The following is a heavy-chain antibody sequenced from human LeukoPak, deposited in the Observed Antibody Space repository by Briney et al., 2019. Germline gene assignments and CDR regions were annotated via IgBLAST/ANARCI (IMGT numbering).Heavy chain of an antibody. V-gene: IGHV4-34*01. CDR3: ARVAYGSGSYYDT. J-gene: IGHJ5*02. Sequence: SDTLSLTCAVYGGSLSGYYWSWIRPPPGKGLEWIGEINHSGSTNYNPPLKSRVTISVDTSKNQFSLKLSSVTAADTAVYYCARVAYGSGSYYDTWGQGTLVTVSS. CDR2: INHSGST. D-gene: IGHD3-10*01. CDR1: GGSLSGYY.